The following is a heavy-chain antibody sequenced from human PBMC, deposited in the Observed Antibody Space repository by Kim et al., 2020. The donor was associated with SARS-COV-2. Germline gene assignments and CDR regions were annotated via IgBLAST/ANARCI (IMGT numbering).Heavy chain of an antibody. D-gene: IGHD6-13*01. CDR3: ARVVGDQYSSSWYLDY. V-gene: IGHV4-39*07. Sequence: SLKSRVTISVDTSKNEFSLKLSFVTAAATAVYYCARVVGDQYSSSWYLDYWGQGTLVTVSS. J-gene: IGHJ4*02.